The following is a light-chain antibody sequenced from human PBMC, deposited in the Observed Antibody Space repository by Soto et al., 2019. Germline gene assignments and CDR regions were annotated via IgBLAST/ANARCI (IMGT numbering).Light chain of an antibody. CDR3: QHYNNRPPWT. J-gene: IGKJ1*01. CDR1: QSVSNN. V-gene: IGKV3-15*01. Sequence: EIVMTQSPATLSVSPGERATLSCRASQSVSNNLAWYQQKPGQAPRLLIYRASTRATGIPARFSGSGSGTDFTLTITSLQSEDSAVYYCQHYNNRPPWTFGQGTKVEIK. CDR2: RAS.